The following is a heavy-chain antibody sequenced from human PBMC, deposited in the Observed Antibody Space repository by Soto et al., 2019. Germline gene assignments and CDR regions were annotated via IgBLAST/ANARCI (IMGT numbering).Heavy chain of an antibody. V-gene: IGHV4-59*01. CDR3: AKYSSSWYNWFDP. J-gene: IGHJ5*02. CDR1: GGSISSYY. CDR2: IYYSGST. D-gene: IGHD6-13*01. Sequence: SETLSLTCTVSGGSISSYYWSWIRQPPGKGLEWIGYIYYSGSTNYNPSLKSRVTISVDTSKNQFSLKLSSVTAADTAVYYCAKYSSSWYNWFDPWGQGTLVTVSS.